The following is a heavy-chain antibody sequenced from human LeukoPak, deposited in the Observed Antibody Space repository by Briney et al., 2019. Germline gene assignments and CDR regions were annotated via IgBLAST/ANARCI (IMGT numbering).Heavy chain of an antibody. J-gene: IGHJ3*02. CDR2: INPSGGST. V-gene: IGHV1-46*01. CDR1: GYTFTSYY. D-gene: IGHD6-13*01. CDR3: ARIPLAAAGTSPYAFAI. Sequence: ASVKVSCKASGYTFTSYYMHWVRQSPGQGLEWMGIINPSGGSTSYAQKFQGRVTMTRDTSTSTVYMELSSLRSEDTAVYYCARIPLAAAGTSPYAFAIWGQGTMVTVSS.